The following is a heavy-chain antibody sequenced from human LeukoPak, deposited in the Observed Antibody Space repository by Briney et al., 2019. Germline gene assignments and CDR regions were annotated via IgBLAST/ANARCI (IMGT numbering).Heavy chain of an antibody. V-gene: IGHV3-48*01. Sequence: PGGSLRLSCAASGFTFSSYSMNWVRQAPGKGLEWVSYISSSGSTVYYDSVKGRFTVSRDNAKNSLYLQMNSLRAEDTAVYYCAKWRIAVAGAEDYWGQGTLVTVSS. CDR1: GFTFSSYS. CDR2: ISSSGSTV. D-gene: IGHD6-19*01. J-gene: IGHJ4*02. CDR3: AKWRIAVAGAEDY.